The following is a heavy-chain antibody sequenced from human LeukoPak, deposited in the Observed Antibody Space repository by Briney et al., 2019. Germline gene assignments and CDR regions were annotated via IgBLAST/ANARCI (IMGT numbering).Heavy chain of an antibody. V-gene: IGHV4-34*01. Sequence: PSETLSLTCAVYGGSFSGYYWSWIRQPPGKGLEWIGEINHSGSTNYNPSLKSRVTISVDTSKNQFPLKLSSVTAADTAVYYCARGRRGSSIAALLGFDPWGQGTLVTVSS. CDR2: INHSGST. D-gene: IGHD6-6*01. CDR3: ARGRRGSSIAALLGFDP. CDR1: GGSFSGYY. J-gene: IGHJ5*02.